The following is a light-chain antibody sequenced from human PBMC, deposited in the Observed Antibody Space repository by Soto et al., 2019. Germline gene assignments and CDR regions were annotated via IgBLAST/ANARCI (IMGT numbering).Light chain of an antibody. CDR3: SSYTSSSTLLYV. CDR1: SSDVGSCNL. Sequence: QSVLTQPASVSGSPGQSITISCTGTSSDVGSCNLVSWYQQHPGKAPKLMIYEVSKRPSGVSSRFSGSKSGNTASLTISGLQAEDEADYYCSSYTSSSTLLYVFGTGTKVTVL. V-gene: IGLV2-14*02. J-gene: IGLJ1*01. CDR2: EVS.